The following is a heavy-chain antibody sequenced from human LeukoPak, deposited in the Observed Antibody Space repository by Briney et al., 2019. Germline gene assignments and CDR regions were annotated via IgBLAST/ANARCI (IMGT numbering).Heavy chain of an antibody. J-gene: IGHJ3*02. V-gene: IGHV4-61*02. D-gene: IGHD6-19*01. CDR1: GGSISSGSYY. Sequence: PSQTLSLTCTVSGGSISSGSYYWSWIRQLAGNGLEWIGRIYTSGSTNYNPSLKSRVTISVDTSKNQFSLKLSSVTAADTAVYNCARGGIAVAGFDIWGQGTMVTVSS. CDR2: IYTSGST. CDR3: ARGGIAVAGFDI.